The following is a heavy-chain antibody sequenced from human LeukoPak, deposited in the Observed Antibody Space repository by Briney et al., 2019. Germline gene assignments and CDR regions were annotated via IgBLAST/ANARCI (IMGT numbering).Heavy chain of an antibody. J-gene: IGHJ4*02. D-gene: IGHD1-26*01. Sequence: GGSLRLSCAASGFTFSSYAMSWVRQAPGKGLEWVSAISGSGGSTYYADSVKGRFTISRDNSKNTLYLQMNSLRAEDTAVYYCAKVRGMGYSGSPTFDYWGQGTLVTVSS. CDR3: AKVRGMGYSGSPTFDY. CDR2: ISGSGGST. V-gene: IGHV3-23*01. CDR1: GFTFSSYA.